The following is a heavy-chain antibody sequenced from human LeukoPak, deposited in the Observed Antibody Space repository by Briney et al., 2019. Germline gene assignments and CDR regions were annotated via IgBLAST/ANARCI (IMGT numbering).Heavy chain of an antibody. D-gene: IGHD1-26*01. CDR1: GGSFSGYY. CDR2: INHSGST. Sequence: SETLPLTCAVYGGSFSGYYWSWIRQPPGKGLEWIGEINHSGSTNYNPSLKSRVTISVDTSKNQFSLKLTSVTAADTAVYYCARAGRWEGRPHAFDIWGQGTMVTVSS. J-gene: IGHJ3*02. CDR3: ARAGRWEGRPHAFDI. V-gene: IGHV4-34*01.